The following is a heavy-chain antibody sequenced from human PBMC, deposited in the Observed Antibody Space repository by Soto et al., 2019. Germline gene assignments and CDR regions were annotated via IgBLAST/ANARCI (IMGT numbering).Heavy chain of an antibody. CDR1: RFTFSTYA. J-gene: IGHJ4*02. Sequence: EVQLLESGGGLLQPGGSLRLSCAGSRFTFSTYAMSWVRQAPGKGLEWVSGIGASGAGTYYAESVKGRFTISRDNSKNTLHLQMNSLRAEDTAVYYCALRKTGSYFDYWGQGTLVTVSS. V-gene: IGHV3-23*01. CDR3: ALRKTGSYFDY. CDR2: IGASGAGT. D-gene: IGHD1-26*01.